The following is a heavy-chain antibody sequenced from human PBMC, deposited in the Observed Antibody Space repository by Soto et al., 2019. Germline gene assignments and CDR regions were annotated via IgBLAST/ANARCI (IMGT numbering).Heavy chain of an antibody. D-gene: IGHD3-9*01. CDR3: ARHARYYDILTGYSTLSWFDP. Sequence: SETLSLTCTVSGGSISTYYWSWIRQPPGKGLEWIGYIYYSGSTNYNPSLKSRVTMSVDTSKNQFSLRLSSVTAADTAVYYCARHARYYDILTGYSTLSWFDPWGQGTLVTVSS. CDR2: IYYSGST. J-gene: IGHJ5*02. CDR1: GGSISTYY. V-gene: IGHV4-59*08.